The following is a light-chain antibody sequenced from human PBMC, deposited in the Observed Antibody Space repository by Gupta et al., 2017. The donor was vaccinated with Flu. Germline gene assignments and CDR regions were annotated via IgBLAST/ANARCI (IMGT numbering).Light chain of an antibody. V-gene: IGKV1-39*01. CDR1: QGIRDF. Sequence: IQMTLSPSSLSASVGDRVTLTCRACQGIRDFLSWYHQKPGTAPKLLIYSASTLKGGVPSRFSGSGSGGDFTLTISRRQPEDYATDYCRQSELHPRTFGQGTRVEIK. CDR2: SAS. J-gene: IGKJ1*01. CDR3: RQSELHPRT.